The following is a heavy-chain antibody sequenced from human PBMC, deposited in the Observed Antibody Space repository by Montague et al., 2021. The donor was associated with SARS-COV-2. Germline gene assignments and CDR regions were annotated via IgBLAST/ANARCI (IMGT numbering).Heavy chain of an antibody. CDR2: IYYSGST. CDR1: GGSISSYY. Sequence: SETLSLTCTVSGGSISSYYWSWIRQPPGKGLEWIGYIYYSGSTNYNPSLKSRVTISVDTSKNQFSLKLSSVTAADTAVYYCASLNVPRDSWSGLQYYFDYWGQGTLVTVSS. CDR3: ASLNVPRDSWSGLQYYFDY. V-gene: IGHV4-59*01. J-gene: IGHJ4*02. D-gene: IGHD3-3*01.